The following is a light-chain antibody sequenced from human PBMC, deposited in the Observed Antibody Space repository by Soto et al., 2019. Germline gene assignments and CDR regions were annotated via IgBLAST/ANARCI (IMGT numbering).Light chain of an antibody. Sequence: QSVLTQPASVSGSPGQSITISCTGTSSDVGGYNYVSWYQHHPGKAPKLMIYDVSTRPSGVSNRFSGSKSGNTASLTISGLQAEDEADYYCSSFTSNTTRVFGTGTKVTVL. J-gene: IGLJ1*01. V-gene: IGLV2-14*03. CDR3: SSFTSNTTRV. CDR2: DVS. CDR1: SSDVGGYNY.